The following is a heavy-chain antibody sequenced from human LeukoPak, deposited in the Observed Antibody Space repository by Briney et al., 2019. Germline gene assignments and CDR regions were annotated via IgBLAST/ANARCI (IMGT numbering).Heavy chain of an antibody. Sequence: GGSLRLSCAASGFTFSSYAMSWARQAPGKGLEWVSAISGSGGSTYYADSVKGRFTISRDSSKNSLYLQMNSLRTEDTALYYCAKADCSSSSCYTVDFWGQGTLVTVSS. V-gene: IGHV3-23*01. D-gene: IGHD2-2*02. CDR3: AKADCSSSSCYTVDF. J-gene: IGHJ4*02. CDR1: GFTFSSYA. CDR2: ISGSGGST.